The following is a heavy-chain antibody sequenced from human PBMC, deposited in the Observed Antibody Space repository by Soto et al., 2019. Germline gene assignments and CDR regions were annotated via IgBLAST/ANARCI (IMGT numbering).Heavy chain of an antibody. V-gene: IGHV1-2*02. J-gene: IGHJ4*02. CDR3: ARVTIGGYCSSTSSYRGNYFDY. CDR1: GYTFTGYY. Sequence: GASVKVSCKASGYTFTGYYMHWVRQAPGQGLEWMGWINPNSGGTNYAQKFQGRVTMTRDTSISTAYMELSRLRSDDTAVYYCARVTIGGYCSSTSSYRGNYFDYWGQGTLVTVSS. D-gene: IGHD2-2*03. CDR2: INPNSGGT.